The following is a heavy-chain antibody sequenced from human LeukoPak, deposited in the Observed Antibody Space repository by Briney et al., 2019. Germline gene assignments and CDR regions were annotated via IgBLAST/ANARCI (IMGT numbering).Heavy chain of an antibody. Sequence: SETLSLTCTVSGGSISSSSDYCGWIRQPPGKGLEWIGSIYYSGSTYYNPSLKSRVTISVDTSKNQFSLKLSSVTAADTAVYYCARSSGYSSSGGLNWFDTWGQGTLVTVSS. CDR1: GGSISSSSDY. V-gene: IGHV4-39*01. J-gene: IGHJ5*02. D-gene: IGHD6-13*01. CDR2: IYYSGST. CDR3: ARSSGYSSSGGLNWFDT.